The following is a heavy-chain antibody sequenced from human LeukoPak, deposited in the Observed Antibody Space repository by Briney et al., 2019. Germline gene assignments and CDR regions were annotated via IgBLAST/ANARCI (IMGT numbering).Heavy chain of an antibody. J-gene: IGHJ6*03. V-gene: IGHV3-23*01. D-gene: IGHD1-7*01. CDR2: ISGSGGST. CDR3: AKKDSRELLRYYYYMDV. Sequence: GGSLRLSCAASGFTFSSYAMSGVRQAPGKGPEWVSAISGSGGSTYYADSVKGRFTISRDNSKNTLYLQMNSLRAEDTAVYYCAKKDSRELLRYYYYMDVWGKGTTVTVSS. CDR1: GFTFSSYA.